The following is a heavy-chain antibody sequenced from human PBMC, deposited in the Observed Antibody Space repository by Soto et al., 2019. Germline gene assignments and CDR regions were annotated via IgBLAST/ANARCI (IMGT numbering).Heavy chain of an antibody. CDR2: ISGSGGST. CDR3: AKDGRGLRFFDY. CDR1: GFTFSSYA. J-gene: IGHJ4*02. Sequence: EVQLLESGGGLVQPGGSLRLSCAASGFTFSSYAVSWVRQAPGKGLEWVSAISGSGGSTYYADSVKGRFTISRDNSKNTLYLQMNSLRAEDTAVYYCAKDGRGLRFFDYWGQGTVVTVSS. D-gene: IGHD3-10*01. V-gene: IGHV3-23*01.